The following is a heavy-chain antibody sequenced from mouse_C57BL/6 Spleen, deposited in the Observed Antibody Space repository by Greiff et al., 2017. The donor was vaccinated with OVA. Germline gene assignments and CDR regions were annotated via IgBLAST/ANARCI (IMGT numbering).Heavy chain of an antibody. Sequence: EVKVEESGEGLVKPGGSLKLSCAASGFTFSSYAMSWVRQTPEKRLEWVAYISSGGDYIYYADTVKGRFTISRDNARNTLYLQMSSLKSEDTAMYYCTRDTDYGSSDYAMDYWGQGTSVTVSS. V-gene: IGHV5-9-1*02. D-gene: IGHD1-1*01. CDR3: TRDTDYGSSDYAMDY. CDR1: GFTFSSYA. J-gene: IGHJ4*01. CDR2: ISSGGDYI.